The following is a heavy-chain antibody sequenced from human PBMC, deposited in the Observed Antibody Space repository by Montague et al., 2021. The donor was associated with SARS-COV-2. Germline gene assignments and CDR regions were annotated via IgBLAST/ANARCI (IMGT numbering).Heavy chain of an antibody. Sequence: SETLSLTCTVSGGSISSSDSYWGWIRQPPGKGLEWIGNIYYSGTTYYNPSLKSRITMAVDTSKNQFSLNLISVTAADTAVYFCVRRGAAHRLNNWFDPWGQGALVTVSS. V-gene: IGHV4-39*01. CDR1: GGSISSSDSY. CDR3: VRRGAAHRLNNWFDP. CDR2: IYYSGTT. D-gene: IGHD1-26*01. J-gene: IGHJ5*02.